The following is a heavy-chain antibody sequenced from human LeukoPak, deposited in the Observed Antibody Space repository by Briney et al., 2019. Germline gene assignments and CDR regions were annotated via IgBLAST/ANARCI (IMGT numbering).Heavy chain of an antibody. CDR2: INPNSGGT. D-gene: IGHD1-26*01. Sequence: ASVKVSCKASGYTFTGYYMHWVRQAPGQGLEWMGWINPNSGGTNYAQKIQGRVTMTRDTSISTAYMELSRLRSDDTAVYYCARDRYRSGSYPDYWGQGTLVTVSS. CDR3: ARDRYRSGSYPDY. CDR1: GYTFTGYY. J-gene: IGHJ4*02. V-gene: IGHV1-2*02.